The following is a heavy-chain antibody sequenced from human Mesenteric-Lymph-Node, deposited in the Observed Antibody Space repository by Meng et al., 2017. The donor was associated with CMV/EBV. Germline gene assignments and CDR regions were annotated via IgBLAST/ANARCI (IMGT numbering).Heavy chain of an antibody. J-gene: IGHJ6*02. Sequence: ASVKVSCKASGYSFTSYDISWVRQAPGQGLEWMGWISAYNGHRNYAQKFQGRVAMTTDTSTTTAYMEMWSLRPDDTAVYFCARQHSGSYDHHYYYGMDVWGQGTTVTVSS. CDR3: ARQHSGSYDHHYYYGMDV. CDR1: GYSFTSYD. D-gene: IGHD1-26*01. V-gene: IGHV1-18*01. CDR2: ISAYNGHR.